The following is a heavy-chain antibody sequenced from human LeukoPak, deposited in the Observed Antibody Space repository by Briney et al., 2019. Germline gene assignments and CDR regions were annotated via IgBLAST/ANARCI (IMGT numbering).Heavy chain of an antibody. V-gene: IGHV1-18*01. CDR3: ARAKDIVVVPAAMLGYNFYYGMDV. Sequence: ASVKVSYKASGYIFTSYGIGWVRQAPGQGLEWMGWISAYNGNTNYAQRLQGRVTMTTDTSTSTAYMELRSLRSDDTAVYYCARAKDIVVVPAAMLGYNFYYGMDVWGQGTTVTVSS. D-gene: IGHD2-2*01. J-gene: IGHJ6*02. CDR2: ISAYNGNT. CDR1: GYIFTSYG.